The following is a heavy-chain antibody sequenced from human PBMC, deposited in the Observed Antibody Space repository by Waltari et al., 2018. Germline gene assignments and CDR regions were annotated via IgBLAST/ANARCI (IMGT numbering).Heavy chain of an antibody. Sequence: VQLVASGGGFVQLGGALGISCAASGFTLGVYGLPWVRQARGKGLVCVSRINSDGSSTSYADSVKGRFTISKDKAKNTLYLQMNSLRAEDTAVYHCARGLYSSRWYSPADYYHYGMEVWGQGTTVTVSS. D-gene: IGHD6-13*01. CDR3: ARGLYSSRWYSPADYYHYGMEV. V-gene: IGHV3-74*01. CDR1: GFTLGVYG. J-gene: IGHJ6*02. CDR2: INSDGSST.